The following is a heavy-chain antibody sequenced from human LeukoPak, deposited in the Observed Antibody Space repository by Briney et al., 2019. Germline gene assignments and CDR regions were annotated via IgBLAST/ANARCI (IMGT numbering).Heavy chain of an antibody. J-gene: IGHJ5*02. CDR3: ARSGMARGFDP. V-gene: IGHV1-2*02. CDR2: INPNSGGT. CDR1: GYTFTDYY. Sequence: ASVKVSCKASGYTFTDYYIHWVRQAPGQGLEWMGWINPNSGGTSYVQKFQGRVSMTRDTSSTTAYVELSRLRSDDTAVYYCARSGMARGFDPWGQGTLVTVSS. D-gene: IGHD3-10*01.